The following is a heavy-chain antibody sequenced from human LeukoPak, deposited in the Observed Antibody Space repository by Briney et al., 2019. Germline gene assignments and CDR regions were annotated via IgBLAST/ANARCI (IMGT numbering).Heavy chain of an antibody. J-gene: IGHJ6*03. V-gene: IGHV1-18*01. Sequence: GASVNVSFKASVYTFTICGINWVRQAPGQGLEWMGWISAYNVNTNYAQKFQGRVTMTTDTSTSTAYMELRSLRSDDTAVYYCARNGGAVATEDYYMDVWGKGTTVTVSS. D-gene: IGHD5-12*01. CDR1: VYTFTICG. CDR2: ISAYNVNT. CDR3: ARNGGAVATEDYYMDV.